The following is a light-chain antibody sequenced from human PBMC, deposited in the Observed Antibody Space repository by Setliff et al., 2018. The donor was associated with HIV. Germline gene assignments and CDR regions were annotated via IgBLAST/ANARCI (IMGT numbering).Light chain of an antibody. CDR2: RNN. Sequence: QSALTQPPSASGTPGQRVTISCSGSSSNIGSNIVNWYQHLPGTAPKLLIYRNNQRPSGVPDRFSGSKSGTSASLAVGGLQSEDEADYYCATWDDSLNGNVFGSGTKVTVL. CDR1: SSNIGSNI. CDR3: ATWDDSLNGNV. J-gene: IGLJ1*01. V-gene: IGLV1-44*01.